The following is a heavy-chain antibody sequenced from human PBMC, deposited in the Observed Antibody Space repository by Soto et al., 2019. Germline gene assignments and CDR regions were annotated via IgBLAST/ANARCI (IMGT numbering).Heavy chain of an antibody. V-gene: IGHV3-64D*06. Sequence: PGGSLRLSYSASGFTFSSYAMHWVRQAPGKGLEYVSAISSNGGSTYYADSVKGRFTISRDNSKNTLYLQMSSLRAEDTAVYYCVKDPPLYCSSTSCFNHYGMDVWGQGTTVTVSS. D-gene: IGHD2-2*01. CDR1: GFTFSSYA. CDR3: VKDPPLYCSSTSCFNHYGMDV. J-gene: IGHJ6*02. CDR2: ISSNGGST.